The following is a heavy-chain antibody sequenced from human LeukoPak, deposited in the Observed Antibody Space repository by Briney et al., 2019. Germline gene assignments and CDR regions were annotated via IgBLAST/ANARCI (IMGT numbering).Heavy chain of an antibody. V-gene: IGHV1-18*01. Sequence: ASVKVSCKASGYTFSSYGISWVRQAPGLGLEWMGWISAYNGNTNYAQKLQGRVTMTTDTSTSTAYMELRSLRSDDTAVYYCARVFGGDYYDSSGYPPDFDYWGQGTLVTVSS. CDR2: ISAYNGNT. D-gene: IGHD3-22*01. J-gene: IGHJ4*02. CDR3: ARVFGGDYYDSSGYPPDFDY. CDR1: GYTFSSYG.